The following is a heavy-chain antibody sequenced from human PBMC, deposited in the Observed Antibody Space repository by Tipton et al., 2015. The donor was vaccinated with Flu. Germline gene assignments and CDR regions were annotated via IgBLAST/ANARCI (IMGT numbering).Heavy chain of an antibody. CDR1: GFNFGFYW. J-gene: IGHJ6*02. Sequence: SLRLSCAASGFNFGFYWMAWIRQAPGKGLEWVANMKEDGSQIKYADSVKGRFTISRDNGKNSLYLQMSGLRVEDTALYYCARVSYRDEGMDVWGQGTTVTVSS. D-gene: IGHD3-16*02. V-gene: IGHV3-7*01. CDR3: ARVSYRDEGMDV. CDR2: MKEDGSQI.